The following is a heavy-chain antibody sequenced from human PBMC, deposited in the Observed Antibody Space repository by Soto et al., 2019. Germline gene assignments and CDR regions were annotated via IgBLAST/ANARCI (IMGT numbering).Heavy chain of an antibody. CDR2: INPNSGGT. D-gene: IGHD3-3*01. CDR1: GYTFTGHY. V-gene: IGHV1-2*04. CDR3: ARDRGENYDFWSGYYKAHLFDY. J-gene: IGHJ4*02. Sequence: ASVKVSCKASGYTFTGHYMHWVRQAPGQGLEWMGWINPNSGGTNYAQKFQGWVTMTRDTSISTAYMELSRLRSDDTAVYYCARDRGENYDFWSGYYKAHLFDYWGQGTLVTVSS.